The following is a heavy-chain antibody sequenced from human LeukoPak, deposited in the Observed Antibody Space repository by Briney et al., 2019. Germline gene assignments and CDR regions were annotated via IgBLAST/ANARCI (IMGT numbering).Heavy chain of an antibody. Sequence: GVPLSLSCAACGFTFSRYCKHWVRHARGKALVWGPHINSCRSSTSYADSVKGRFTISRDNAKNTLYLQMNSLRAEDTAVYYCARASSSLGRSSWYYHDAFDIWGQGTMVTVSS. CDR3: ARASSSLGRSSWYYHDAFDI. J-gene: IGHJ3*02. D-gene: IGHD6-13*01. V-gene: IGHV3-74*01. CDR1: GFTFSRYC. CDR2: INSCRSST.